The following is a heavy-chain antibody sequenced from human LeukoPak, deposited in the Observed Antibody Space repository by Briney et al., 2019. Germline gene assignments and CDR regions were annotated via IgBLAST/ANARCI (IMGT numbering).Heavy chain of an antibody. CDR3: ASDTYYYDSSGPRAFDI. CDR1: GGSFSGNY. J-gene: IGHJ3*02. D-gene: IGHD3-22*01. Sequence: SETLSLTCAVYGGSFSGNYWGWIRQPPGKGLEWIGEVNHSGSTNYNPSLKSRVTMSIDTSKNQFSLNLKSVTAADTAVYYCASDTYYYDSSGPRAFDIWGQGTMVTVSS. CDR2: VNHSGST. V-gene: IGHV4-34*01.